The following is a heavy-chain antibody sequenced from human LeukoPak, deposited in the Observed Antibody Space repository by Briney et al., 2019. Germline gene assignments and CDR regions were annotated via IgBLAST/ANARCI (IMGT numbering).Heavy chain of an antibody. CDR2: ISSSSSYI. CDR1: GFTFSSYS. J-gene: IGHJ4*02. Sequence: GGSLRLSCAASGFTFSSYSMNWVRQAPGKGLEWVPSISSSSSYIYYADSVKGRFTISRDNAKNSLYLQMNSLRAEDTAVYYCARDAPSGSYYRAADYWGQGTLVTVSS. CDR3: ARDAPSGSYYRAADY. V-gene: IGHV3-21*01. D-gene: IGHD1-26*01.